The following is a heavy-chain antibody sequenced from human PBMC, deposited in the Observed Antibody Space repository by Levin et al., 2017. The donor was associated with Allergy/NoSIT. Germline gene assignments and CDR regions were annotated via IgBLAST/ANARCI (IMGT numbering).Heavy chain of an antibody. D-gene: IGHD3-10*01. CDR3: AKTYYYGSGSYYPIDY. CDR2: ISYDGSNK. Sequence: GESLKISCAASGFTFSSYGMHWVRQAPGKGLEWVAVISYDGSNKYYADSVKGRFTISRDNSKNTLYLQMNSLRAEDTAVYYCAKTYYYGSGSYYPIDYWGQGTLVTVSS. V-gene: IGHV3-30*18. J-gene: IGHJ4*02. CDR1: GFTFSSYG.